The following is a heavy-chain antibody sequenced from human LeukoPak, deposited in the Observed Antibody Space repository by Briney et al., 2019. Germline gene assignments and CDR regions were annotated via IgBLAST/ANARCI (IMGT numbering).Heavy chain of an antibody. CDR3: AKRGVVIRVILVGFHKEAYYFDS. D-gene: IGHD3-22*01. CDR2: VSGSRGST. Sequence: GGSLRLSCAASGFTFSSYAMSWVRQAPGKGLEWVAGVSGSRGSTNYADSVKGRFTISRDNPKNTLYLQMNSLRAEDTAVYFCAKRGVVIRVILVGFHKEAYYFDSWGQGALVTVSS. V-gene: IGHV3-23*01. CDR1: GFTFSSYA. J-gene: IGHJ4*02.